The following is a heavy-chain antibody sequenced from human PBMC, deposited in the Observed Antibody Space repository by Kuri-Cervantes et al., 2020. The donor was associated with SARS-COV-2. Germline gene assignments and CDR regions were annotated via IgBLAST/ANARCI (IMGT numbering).Heavy chain of an antibody. D-gene: IGHD3-22*01. CDR1: GGSIRSSSFY. V-gene: IGHV4-39*01. Sequence: GSLRLSCSVSGGSIRSSSFYWGWVRQPPGKGLEWIGSIYYTGDTFYNPSLKSRATISIDTSRSQFSLKLSSVTAADTAVYYCVRQTDYYDSRPDYQRHHWFDPWGQGTLVTDSS. CDR2: IYYTGDT. J-gene: IGHJ5*02. CDR3: VRQTDYYDSRPDYQRHHWFDP.